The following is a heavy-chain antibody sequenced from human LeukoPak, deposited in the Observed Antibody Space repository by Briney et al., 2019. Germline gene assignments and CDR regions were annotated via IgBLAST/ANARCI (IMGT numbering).Heavy chain of an antibody. Sequence: SETLSLTCAVSGYSISSGYYWGWIRQPPGKGLEWIGSIYHSGSTYYNPSLKSRVTISVDTSKNQFSPRLSSVTAADTAVYYCARLRGYFDYWGQGTLVTVSS. D-gene: IGHD1-26*01. J-gene: IGHJ4*02. V-gene: IGHV4-38-2*01. CDR2: IYHSGST. CDR1: GYSISSGYY. CDR3: ARLRGYFDY.